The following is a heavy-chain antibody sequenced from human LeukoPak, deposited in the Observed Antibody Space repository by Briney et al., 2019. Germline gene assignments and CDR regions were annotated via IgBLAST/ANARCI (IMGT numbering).Heavy chain of an antibody. V-gene: IGHV3-53*01. CDR2: IYSGGST. Sequence: GGSLRLSCAASGFTVSSNYMSWVRQAPGKGLEWVSVIYSGGSTYYADSVKGRFTIYRDNSKNTLYLQMNSLRAEDTAVYYCARGVDGDYSFDYWGQGTLVTVSS. D-gene: IGHD4-17*01. CDR1: GFTVSSNY. J-gene: IGHJ4*02. CDR3: ARGVDGDYSFDY.